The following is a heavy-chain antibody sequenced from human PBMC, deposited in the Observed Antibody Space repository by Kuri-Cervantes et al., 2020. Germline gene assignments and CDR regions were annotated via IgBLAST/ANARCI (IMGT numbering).Heavy chain of an antibody. Sequence: SGPTLVKPTETPTLTCAISGFSLTNNRMGVSWIRQPPGKAPEWLAHIFSNDEKSYSTSLQNRLTISKDTSKSQVVLTMTNMDPVDTATYYCARIESVLTIFGAVESYSYYMDVWGKGTTVTVSS. CDR2: IFSNDEK. J-gene: IGHJ6*03. V-gene: IGHV2-26*03. D-gene: IGHD3-3*01. CDR3: ARIESVLTIFGAVESYSYYMDV. CDR1: GFSLTNNRMG.